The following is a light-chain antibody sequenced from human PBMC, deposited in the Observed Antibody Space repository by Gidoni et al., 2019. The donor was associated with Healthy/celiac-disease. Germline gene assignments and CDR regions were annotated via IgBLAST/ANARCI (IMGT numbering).Light chain of an antibody. CDR3: QQYNNWPRT. J-gene: IGKJ1*01. V-gene: IGKV3-15*01. CDR1: QSVNSN. Sequence: EIVMTQYPATLSVSPGERATLSCRASQSVNSNLAWSQQNPGQAPRLLIFGASTRATGIPARFSGSGSGTEFTLTISSLQSEDFAVYYCQQYNNWPRTFGQGTKVEIK. CDR2: GAS.